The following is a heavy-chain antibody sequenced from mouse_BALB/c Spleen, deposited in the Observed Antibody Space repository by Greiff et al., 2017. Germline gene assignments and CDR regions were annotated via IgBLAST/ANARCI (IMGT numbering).Heavy chain of an antibody. D-gene: IGHD1-1*01. CDR3: ARTRITTVVDAMDY. Sequence: VQLQESGPGLVQPSQSLSITCTVSGFSLTSYGVHWVRQSPGKGLEWLGVIWSGGSTDYNAAFISRLSISKDNSKSQVFFKMNSLQANDTAIYYCARTRITTVVDAMDYWGQGTSVTVSS. CDR2: IWSGGST. CDR1: GFSLTSYG. J-gene: IGHJ4*01. V-gene: IGHV2-2*02.